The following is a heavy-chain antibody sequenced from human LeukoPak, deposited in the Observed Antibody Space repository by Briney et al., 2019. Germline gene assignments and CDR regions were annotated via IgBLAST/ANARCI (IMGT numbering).Heavy chain of an antibody. CDR3: AREASGPRYYYYYMDV. V-gene: IGHV3-74*01. Sequence: PGGSLRLSCAASGFTFDDYAMHWVRQAPGKGLEWVSGINTDGSSTSYADSVKGRFTISRDNAKNTLYLQMNSLRAEDTAVYYCAREASGPRYYYYYMDVWGKGTTVTVSS. CDR1: GFTFDDYA. J-gene: IGHJ6*03. CDR2: INTDGSST.